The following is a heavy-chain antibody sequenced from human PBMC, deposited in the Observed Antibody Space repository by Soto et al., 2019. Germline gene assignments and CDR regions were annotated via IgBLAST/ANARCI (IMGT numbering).Heavy chain of an antibody. Sequence: QVQLVESGGGVVQPGRSLRLSCAASGFTFNSYGMHWVRQGPGNGLEWVAFISYDSTKTYYADSVKGRFTISRDNSNSALYVQMNSLTGEDTVVYYCARTRSAWSDFHYYSLDVWGQGTTVTVSS. D-gene: IGHD1-26*01. CDR1: GFTFNSYG. CDR3: ARTRSAWSDFHYYSLDV. V-gene: IGHV3-30*03. J-gene: IGHJ6*02. CDR2: ISYDSTKT.